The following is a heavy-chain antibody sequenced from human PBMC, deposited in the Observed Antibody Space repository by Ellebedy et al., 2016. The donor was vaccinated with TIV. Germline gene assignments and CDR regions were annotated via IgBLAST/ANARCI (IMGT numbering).Heavy chain of an antibody. CDR3: TRASDFDY. CDR2: ISSSGTPI. J-gene: IGHJ4*02. V-gene: IGHV3-48*02. D-gene: IGHD1-26*01. CDR1: GFTFSTYG. Sequence: GESLKISCAASGFTFSTYGMTWVRQAPGKGLQWVSYISSSGTPIYYADSVKGRFTISRDNAKNSLYLQLNSLRDEDTAVYYRTRASDFDYWGQGTLVTVSS.